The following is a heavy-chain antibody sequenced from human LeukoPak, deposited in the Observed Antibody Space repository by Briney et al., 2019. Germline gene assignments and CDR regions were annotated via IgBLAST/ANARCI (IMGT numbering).Heavy chain of an antibody. D-gene: IGHD6-6*01. Sequence: GGSLRLSCPASGFTVSDNYMSWVRQAPGRGLEWVSVIYSGGNTYYADSVKGRFTISRDSSKNTLYLHMNSLTAEDTAVYYCAGHSSSSLVFDYWGQGTLVIVSS. CDR2: IYSGGNT. CDR3: AGHSSSSLVFDY. V-gene: IGHV3-66*04. J-gene: IGHJ4*02. CDR1: GFTVSDNY.